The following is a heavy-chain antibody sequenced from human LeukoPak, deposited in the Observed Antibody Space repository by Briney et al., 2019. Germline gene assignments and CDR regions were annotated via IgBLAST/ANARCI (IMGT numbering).Heavy chain of an antibody. V-gene: IGHV1-69*01. CDR2: IIPIFGTA. CDR3: ARDQGAAYDSSGYYHGWFDP. D-gene: IGHD3-22*01. Sequence: GASVKVSCTASGGTFSSYAISWVRQAPGQGLEWMGWIIPIFGTANYAQKFQGRVTITADESTSTAYMELSSLRSEDTAVYYCARDQGAAYDSSGYYHGWFDPWGQGTLVTVSS. CDR1: GGTFSSYA. J-gene: IGHJ5*02.